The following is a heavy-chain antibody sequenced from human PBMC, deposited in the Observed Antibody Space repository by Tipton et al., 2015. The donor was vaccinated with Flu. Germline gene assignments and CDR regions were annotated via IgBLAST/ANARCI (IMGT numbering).Heavy chain of an antibody. CDR1: GDSIRSYF. J-gene: IGHJ5*02. CDR3: ARHLMEGSVWFAP. Sequence: LRLSCTVSGDSIRSYFWSWIRQPPGKGLEWIGYIYYSGRTYYNPSLKSRVRISADTSKNQLSLKLRSVSAADTAVYYCARHLMEGSVWFAPWGQGALVTVSS. D-gene: IGHD2-8*01. V-gene: IGHV4-59*08. CDR2: IYYSGRT.